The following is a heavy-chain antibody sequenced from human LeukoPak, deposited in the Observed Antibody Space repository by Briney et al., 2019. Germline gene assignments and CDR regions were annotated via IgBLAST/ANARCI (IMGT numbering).Heavy chain of an antibody. CDR3: AKRTITFGGVIGSFDY. J-gene: IGHJ4*02. Sequence: GGSLRLSCAASGFTVSGNYMSWVRQAPGKGLEWVSVIYGGGTTYYADSVKGRFIISRDDSKNTLYLQMSSLRAEDSAIYYCAKRTITFGGVIGSFDYWGQGTLVTVSS. CDR1: GFTVSGNY. V-gene: IGHV3-53*01. D-gene: IGHD3-16*02. CDR2: IYGGGTT.